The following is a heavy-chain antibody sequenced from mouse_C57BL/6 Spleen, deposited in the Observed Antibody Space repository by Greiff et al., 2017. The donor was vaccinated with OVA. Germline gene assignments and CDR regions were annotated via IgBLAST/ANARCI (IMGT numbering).Heavy chain of an antibody. V-gene: IGHV1-82*01. Sequence: VQVVESGPELVKPGASVKISCKASGYAFSSSWMNWVKQRPGKGLEWIGRIYPGDGDTNYNGKFKGKATLTADKSSSTAYMQLSSLTSEDSAVYFCARSRSFDYWGQGTTLTVSS. CDR3: ARSRSFDY. CDR2: IYPGDGDT. J-gene: IGHJ2*01. CDR1: GYAFSSSW.